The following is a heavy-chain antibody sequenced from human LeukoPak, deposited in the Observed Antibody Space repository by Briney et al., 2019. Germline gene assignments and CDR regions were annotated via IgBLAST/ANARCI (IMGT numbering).Heavy chain of an antibody. CDR3: AKRSNGCIVGARCGYYFDY. Sequence: PGGSLRLSCAASGFTFDDYGMSWVRQAPGKGLEWVSAISGSGGSTYYADSVKGRFTISRDNSKNTLYLQMNSLRAEDTAVYYCAKRSNGCIVGARCGYYFDYWGQGTLVTVSS. CDR2: ISGSGGST. D-gene: IGHD1-26*01. J-gene: IGHJ4*02. V-gene: IGHV3-23*01. CDR1: GFTFDDYG.